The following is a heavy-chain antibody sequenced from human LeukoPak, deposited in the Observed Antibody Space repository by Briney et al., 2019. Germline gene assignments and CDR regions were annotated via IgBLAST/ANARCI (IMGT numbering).Heavy chain of an antibody. J-gene: IGHJ6*02. CDR3: ARDLRPSSGWYWRYYYYGMDV. CDR1: RFTFSSYS. V-gene: IGHV3-48*01. Sequence: GGSLRLSCTASRFTFSSYSMNWVRQAPGKGVEWVSYISSGSSTIYYADSVKGRFTISRDNAKNSLYLQMNSLRAEDAAVYYCARDLRPSSGWYWRYYYYGMDVWGQGTTVTVSS. D-gene: IGHD6-19*01. CDR2: ISSGSSTI.